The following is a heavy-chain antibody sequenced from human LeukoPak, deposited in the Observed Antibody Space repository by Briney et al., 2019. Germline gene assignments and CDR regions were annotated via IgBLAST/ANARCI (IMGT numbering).Heavy chain of an antibody. CDR2: ISGSGSGT. Sequence: PGGSLRLSCAASGLTFRSYAMSWVRKAPGKGMEWVSVISGSGSGTYYADSVKGRFTISRDNAKKTLYLQMNSLRAEDTAVYYCARGAVAGANFDYWGLGTLVTVSS. D-gene: IGHD1-26*01. J-gene: IGHJ4*02. CDR1: GLTFRSYA. CDR3: ARGAVAGANFDY. V-gene: IGHV3-23*01.